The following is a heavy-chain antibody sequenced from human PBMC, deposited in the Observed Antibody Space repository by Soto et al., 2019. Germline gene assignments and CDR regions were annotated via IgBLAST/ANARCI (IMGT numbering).Heavy chain of an antibody. CDR2: IYYSGST. CDR1: GGSISSGGYY. CDR3: ARGPPRGLMVYFSAMDP. J-gene: IGHJ5*02. V-gene: IGHV4-31*03. Sequence: PSETLSLTCTVSGGSISSGGYYWSWIRQHPGKGLEWIGYIYYSGSTYYNPSLKSRVTISVDTSKNQFSLKLSSVTAADTAVYYCARGPPRGLMVYFSAMDPSGKGTRV. D-gene: IGHD2-8*01.